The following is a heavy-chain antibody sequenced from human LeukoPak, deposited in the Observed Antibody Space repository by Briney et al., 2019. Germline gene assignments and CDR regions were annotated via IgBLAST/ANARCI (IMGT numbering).Heavy chain of an antibody. J-gene: IGHJ5*02. D-gene: IGHD2-21*02. CDR1: GFTFSSYW. Sequence: GGXLRLSCAASGFTFSSYWMSWVRQAPGKRLEWVANIKQDGSEKYYVDSVKGRFTISRDNAKNSLYLQMSSLRAEDTAVYYCARDGRGYCGGDCFLSWFDPWGQGTLVTVSS. V-gene: IGHV3-7*01. CDR3: ARDGRGYCGGDCFLSWFDP. CDR2: IKQDGSEK.